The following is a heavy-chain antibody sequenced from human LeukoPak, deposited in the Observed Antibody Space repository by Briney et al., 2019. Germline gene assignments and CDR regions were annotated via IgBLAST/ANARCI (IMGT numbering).Heavy chain of an antibody. V-gene: IGHV3-33*01. CDR1: GFTFSRYG. CDR3: TTDSGLGYYYDSSGYYLGAFDI. J-gene: IGHJ3*02. Sequence: PGGSLRLSCAPSGFTFSRYGMHWGRQAPGKGLGWVAVIWYEGRIKYYADTVKGRFTISRDNSKNTLYLQMNSLKAEDTAVYYCTTDSGLGYYYDSSGYYLGAFDIWGQGTMVTVSS. CDR2: IWYEGRIK. D-gene: IGHD3-22*01.